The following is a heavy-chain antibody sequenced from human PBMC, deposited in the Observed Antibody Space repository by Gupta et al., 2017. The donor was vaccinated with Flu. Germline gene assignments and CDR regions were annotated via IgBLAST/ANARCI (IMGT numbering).Heavy chain of an antibody. J-gene: IGHJ4*02. CDR3: ERHHSGWLYYFDY. CDR2: IDPRDSYT. D-gene: IGHD6-19*01. CDR1: GYSFTSYW. Sequence: EVQLVQSGAEVKKPGESLRISCKGSGYSFTSYWISWVRQMPGKGLEWMGRIDPRDSYTNYSPSFQGHVTISADKSISTAYLQWSSLKASDTAMYYCERHHSGWLYYFDYWGQGTLVTVSA. V-gene: IGHV5-10-1*01.